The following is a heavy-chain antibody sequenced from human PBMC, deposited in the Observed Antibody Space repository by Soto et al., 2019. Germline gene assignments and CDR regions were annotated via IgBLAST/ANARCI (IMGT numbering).Heavy chain of an antibody. CDR1: GGTFSSYA. V-gene: IGHV1-69*12. D-gene: IGHD3-16*01. CDR2: IIPIFGTA. J-gene: IGHJ3*02. CDR3: ARSGFYDYVWGSYGI. Sequence: QVQLVQSGAEVKKPGSSVKVSCKASGGTFSSYAISWVRQAPGQGLEWMGGIIPIFGTANYAQKFQGRVTITADESTSNAYMALSSVRSDDTAVYYCARSGFYDYVWGSYGIWGQGTMVTVSS.